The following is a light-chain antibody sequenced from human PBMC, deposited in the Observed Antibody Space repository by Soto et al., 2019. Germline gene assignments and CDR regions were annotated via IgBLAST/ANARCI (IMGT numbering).Light chain of an antibody. V-gene: IGKV3-15*01. CDR3: QQYNNWPRGT. CDR2: DAS. CDR1: QNIWNK. Sequence: EIVMTQSPATLSVSPGERVTLSCRASQNIWNKLAWYQQKPGQTPRLLIFDASARATGIPARFSGSGSQTEFTLTISSLQSEDFAVYYCQQYNNWPRGTFGQGTKVDIK. J-gene: IGKJ1*01.